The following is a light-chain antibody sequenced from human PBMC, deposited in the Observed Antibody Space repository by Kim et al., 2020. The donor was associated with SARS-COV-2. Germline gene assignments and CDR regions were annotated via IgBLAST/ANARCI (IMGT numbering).Light chain of an antibody. CDR1: QSINRW. CDR2: DGS. J-gene: IGKJ4*01. CDR3: QQYEAYPLT. V-gene: IGKV1-5*02. Sequence: GSVGARVPVICLASQSINRWLDWYQQKPGKSPKFLMYDGSSLDSGVPSRFRGSGSGTEFTLTLSSLQPDDFATYYCQQYEAYPLTFGGGTKVDIK.